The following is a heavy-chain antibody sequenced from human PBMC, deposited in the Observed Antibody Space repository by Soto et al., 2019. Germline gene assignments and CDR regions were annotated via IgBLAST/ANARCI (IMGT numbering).Heavy chain of an antibody. D-gene: IGHD7-27*01. J-gene: IGHJ4*02. CDR2: INQDGSEK. Sequence: EVQLVESGGDLVQPGGSLRLSCAASGFRFSSYWMTWVRQAPGKGLEWVANINQDGSEKYYVDSVEGRFTISRDNAKNSLHLQMNNLRAEDTAVFYCARWGRYSTDAYWGQGTLVTVAS. CDR1: GFRFSSYW. V-gene: IGHV3-7*01. CDR3: ARWGRYSTDAY.